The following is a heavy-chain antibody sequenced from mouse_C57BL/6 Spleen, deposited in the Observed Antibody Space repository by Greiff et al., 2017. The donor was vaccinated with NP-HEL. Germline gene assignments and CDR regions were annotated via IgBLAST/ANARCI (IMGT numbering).Heavy chain of an antibody. CDR3: VGLRWYYYAMDD. CDR2: INPNNGGT. CDR1: GYTFTDYY. V-gene: IGHV1-26*01. D-gene: IGHD1-1*02. Sequence: EVQLQQSGPELVKPGASVKISCKASGYTFTDYYMNWVKQSHGKSLEWIGDINPNNGGTSYNQKFKGKATLTVDKSSSTAYMELRSLTSEDSAVYYCVGLRWYYYAMDDWGQGTSVTVSS. J-gene: IGHJ4*01.